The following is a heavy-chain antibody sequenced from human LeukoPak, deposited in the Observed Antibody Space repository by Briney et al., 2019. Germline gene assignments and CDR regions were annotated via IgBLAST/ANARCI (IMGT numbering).Heavy chain of an antibody. Sequence: GGSLRLSCAASGSTFEDHGMSWVRQVPGKGLEWVAGINWDGGSTGYADSVKGRFNISRDNAKNSLFLQMNSLRVEDTALYFCAMGDSSGWYFYYWGQGTLVTVSS. CDR2: INWDGGST. D-gene: IGHD6-19*01. CDR3: AMGDSSGWYFYY. V-gene: IGHV3-20*04. CDR1: GSTFEDHG. J-gene: IGHJ4*02.